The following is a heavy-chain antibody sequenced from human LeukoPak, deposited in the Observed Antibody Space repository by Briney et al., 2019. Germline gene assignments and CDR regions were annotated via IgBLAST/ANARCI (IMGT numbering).Heavy chain of an antibody. Sequence: ASLKGSCQASGETFTSYYLHWVRQAPGQGLERMGIINPSGGSTSYAQNFQGRVTMTRDTSTSTVNMELSSLRSEDTAVYYCARTGRYCSSAICFVAVDQHYGMDVWGQGTTVTVSS. CDR3: ARTGRYCSSAICFVAVDQHYGMDV. J-gene: IGHJ6*02. D-gene: IGHD2-2*01. CDR1: GETFTSYY. V-gene: IGHV1-46*01. CDR2: INPSGGST.